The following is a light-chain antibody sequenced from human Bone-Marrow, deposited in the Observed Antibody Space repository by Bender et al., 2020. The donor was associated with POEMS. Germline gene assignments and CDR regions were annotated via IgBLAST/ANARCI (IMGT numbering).Light chain of an antibody. V-gene: IGLV1-44*01. Sequence: QSVLTQPPSASGTPGQTVNISCSGSSPNIGSNAVSWYQQLPGTAPKVVIYPSGQRPSGVPDRFSGSKSGTSASLAISGLQSEDEGDYYCSSWDDSLSGWVFGGGTKLTVL. CDR2: PSG. CDR3: SSWDDSLSGWV. J-gene: IGLJ3*02. CDR1: SPNIGSNA.